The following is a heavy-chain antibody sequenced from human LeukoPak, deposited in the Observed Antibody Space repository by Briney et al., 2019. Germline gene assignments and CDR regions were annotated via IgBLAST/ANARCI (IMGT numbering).Heavy chain of an antibody. D-gene: IGHD2-15*01. V-gene: IGHV3-30-3*01. Sequence: PGGSLRLSCAASGFTFSSYAMHWVRQAPGKGLEWVAVISYDGSNKYYADSVKGRFTISRDNSKNTLYLQMNSLRAEHTAVDYCARDSPAYCSGGSCFSGGMDVWGQGTTVTVSS. CDR2: ISYDGSNK. CDR3: ARDSPAYCSGGSCFSGGMDV. J-gene: IGHJ6*02. CDR1: GFTFSSYA.